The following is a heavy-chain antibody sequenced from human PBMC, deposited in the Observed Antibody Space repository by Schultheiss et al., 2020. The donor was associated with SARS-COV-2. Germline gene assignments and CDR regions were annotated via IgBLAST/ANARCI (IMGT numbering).Heavy chain of an antibody. CDR3: ARDGYATYYYGMDV. J-gene: IGHJ6*02. CDR2: IYSSGST. CDR1: GGSISSYF. D-gene: IGHD5-12*01. Sequence: SETLSLTCTVSGGSISSYFWSWIRQPAEKGLEWIGRIYSSGSTNYNPSLKSRVTISVDTSKNQFSLKLSSVTAADTAVYYCARDGYATYYYGMDVWGQGTTVTVSS. V-gene: IGHV4-4*07.